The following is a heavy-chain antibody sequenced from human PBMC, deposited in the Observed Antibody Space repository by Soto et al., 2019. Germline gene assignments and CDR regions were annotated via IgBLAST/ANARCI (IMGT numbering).Heavy chain of an antibody. D-gene: IGHD1-7*01. V-gene: IGHV4-61*01. Sequence: SETLSLTCTVSGGSVTSGSYYWGWIRQPPEKGLEWIGYIYYRGSTSYNPSLKSRVTISLDTSKSQFSLELTSVTAADTAVYFCARDRRTGTTHPYYGMDVWGQGTTFTVSS. J-gene: IGHJ6*02. CDR3: ARDRRTGTTHPYYGMDV. CDR2: IYYRGST. CDR1: GGSVTSGSYY.